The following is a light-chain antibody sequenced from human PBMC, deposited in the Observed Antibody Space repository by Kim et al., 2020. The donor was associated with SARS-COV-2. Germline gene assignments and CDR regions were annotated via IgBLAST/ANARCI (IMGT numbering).Light chain of an antibody. CDR3: QQYHDWPPYT. V-gene: IGKV3-15*01. CDR2: GAS. Sequence: VSPGEGDPLACMASQTVSSHLAWYQQKPGQAPRLLIYGASTRATGVPARFSGSGSGTQFTLTISSLQSEDFAVYYCQQYHDWPPYTFGQGTKLEI. J-gene: IGKJ2*01. CDR1: QTVSSH.